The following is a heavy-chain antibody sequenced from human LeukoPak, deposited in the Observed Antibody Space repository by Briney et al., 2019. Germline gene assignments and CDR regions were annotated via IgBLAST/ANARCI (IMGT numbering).Heavy chain of an antibody. V-gene: IGHV1-2*02. CDR2: INPTSGGT. CDR1: GYTLIGYY. Sequence: ASVKVSCKASGYTLIGYYLHWVRQAPGQGLEWMGWINPTSGGTNYAQKFQDRVTMTRDTSINTAYMELSRLRSDDTAVYYCARAQSSGWEDYFDYWGQGTLVTVSS. D-gene: IGHD6-19*01. J-gene: IGHJ4*02. CDR3: ARAQSSGWEDYFDY.